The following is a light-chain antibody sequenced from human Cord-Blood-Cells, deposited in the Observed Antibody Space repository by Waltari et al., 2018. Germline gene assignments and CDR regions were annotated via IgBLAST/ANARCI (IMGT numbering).Light chain of an antibody. CDR3: QQYNNWPPLT. CDR2: GAS. J-gene: IGKJ4*01. CDR1: QSVSSN. V-gene: IGKV3-15*01. Sequence: IVMTQSPPTLSLSPAERATLSCRASQSVSSNLAWYQQKPGQAPRLLIYGASTRATGIPARFSGSGSGTEFTLTISSLQSEDFAVYYCQQYNNWPPLTFGGGTKVEIK.